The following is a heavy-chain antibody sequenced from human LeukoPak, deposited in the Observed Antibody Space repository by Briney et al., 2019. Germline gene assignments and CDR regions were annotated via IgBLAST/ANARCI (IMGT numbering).Heavy chain of an antibody. CDR1: GGSFSGYY. V-gene: IGHV4-34*01. CDR2: INHSGST. CDR3: ARGRYCSSTCYYRFRFDP. D-gene: IGHD2-2*01. Sequence: SETLSLTCAGYGGSFSGYYWSWIRQRPGKGLEGIGEINHSGSTNYKPSLKSRVTRSAAKSKNQFSLKLSSVTAADTTVYYCARGRYCSSTCYYRFRFDPWGQGTLVSVRS. J-gene: IGHJ5*02.